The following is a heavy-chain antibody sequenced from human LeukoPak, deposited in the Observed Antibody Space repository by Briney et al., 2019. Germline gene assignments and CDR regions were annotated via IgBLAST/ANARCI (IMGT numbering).Heavy chain of an antibody. CDR3: ASLGYSSGWYSASAFDI. CDR1: GYTFAKYA. CDR2: INAGNGNT. D-gene: IGHD6-19*01. J-gene: IGHJ3*02. V-gene: IGHV1-3*01. Sequence: ASVKVFCKASGYTFAKYAIHWVRQAPGQRLEWMGWINAGNGNTRYSHEFQGGVTITRDTSASTAYMELRSLRSDDTAVYYCASLGYSSGWYSASAFDIWGQGTMVTVSS.